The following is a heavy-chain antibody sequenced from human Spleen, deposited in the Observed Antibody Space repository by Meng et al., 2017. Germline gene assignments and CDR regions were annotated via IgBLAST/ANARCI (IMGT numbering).Heavy chain of an antibody. J-gene: IGHJ5*02. V-gene: IGHV4-4*02. CDR1: CGSNSSSNW. D-gene: IGHD1-26*01. CDR2: IYHSGST. Sequence: QLRVSFPVRGYPSGTLSLTSPLSCGSNSSSNWWTCVRQPPGNGLQWIGEIYHSGSTNYNPSLKCRVTISVDKSKNQFSLQLSSVTAADTAVYYCARDGVVGAVNWFDPWGQGTLVTVSS. CDR3: ARDGVVGAVNWFDP.